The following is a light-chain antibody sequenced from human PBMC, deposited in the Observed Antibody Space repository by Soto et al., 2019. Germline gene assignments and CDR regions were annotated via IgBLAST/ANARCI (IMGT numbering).Light chain of an antibody. CDR2: DVS. Sequence: QSALTQPASVSGSPGQSITISCTGTSSDVGGYNYVSWYQQHPGKAPKLMIYDVSNRPSGVSNRFSGSKSVNTASLTISGLQAEDEADCYCSSYTSSSTLVVFGGGPKVTVL. J-gene: IGLJ2*01. V-gene: IGLV2-14*01. CDR3: SSYTSSSTLVV. CDR1: SSDVGGYNY.